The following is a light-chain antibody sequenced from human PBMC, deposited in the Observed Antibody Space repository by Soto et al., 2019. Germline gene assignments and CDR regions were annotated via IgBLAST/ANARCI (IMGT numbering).Light chain of an antibody. J-gene: IGLJ1*01. CDR3: NSYTSKSTGV. CDR1: SSDVGGYNY. CDR2: EVS. Sequence: QSALTQPASVSGSPGQSITISCTGNSSDVGGYNYVSWYQQHPGKAPKLIIYEVSNRPSGVSNRFSGSKSGNTASLTISGLQAEDEADYYCNSYTSKSTGVFGTGTQLTVL. V-gene: IGLV2-14*01.